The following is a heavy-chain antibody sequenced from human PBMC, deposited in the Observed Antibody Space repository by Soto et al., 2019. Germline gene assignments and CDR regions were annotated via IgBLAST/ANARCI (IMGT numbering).Heavy chain of an antibody. J-gene: IGHJ6*02. CDR1: GYSFTSYW. V-gene: IGHV5-10-1*01. Sequence: GESLKIYCKGSGYSFTSYWISWVRQMPGKGLEWMGRIDPSDSYTNYSPSFQGHVTISADKSISTAYLQWSSLKASDTAMYYCARARAARAFYYYYGMDVWGQGTTVTVSS. D-gene: IGHD6-6*01. CDR2: IDPSDSYT. CDR3: ARARAARAFYYYYGMDV.